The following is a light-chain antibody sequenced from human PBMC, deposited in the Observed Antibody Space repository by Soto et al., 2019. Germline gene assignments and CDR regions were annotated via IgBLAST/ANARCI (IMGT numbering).Light chain of an antibody. CDR3: QQLNSYPRT. CDR1: QDIAIY. V-gene: IGKV1-9*01. J-gene: IGKJ1*01. Sequence: IQLTQSPSSLSASVGDRVTITCRASQDIAIYLAWYQQKPGEAPKLLIYAASTLQSGVPSRFSGSGSGTEFTLTISSLQPEDFATYYCQQLNSYPRTFGQGTKVDIK. CDR2: AAS.